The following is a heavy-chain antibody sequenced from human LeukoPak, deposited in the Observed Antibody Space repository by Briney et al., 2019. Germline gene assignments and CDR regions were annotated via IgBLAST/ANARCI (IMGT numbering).Heavy chain of an antibody. J-gene: IGHJ4*02. D-gene: IGHD1-26*01. CDR3: AKSGGYGLIDY. Sequence: PSGTLSLTCTVSGVSISSSNSYWGWIRQPPGKGLEWIGSIYYSGNTYYNASLKSQVSISIDTSKNQFSLRLTSVTAAGTAIYYCAKSGGYGLIDYWGQGTLVTVSS. CDR2: IYYSGNT. V-gene: IGHV4-39*01. CDR1: GVSISSSNSY.